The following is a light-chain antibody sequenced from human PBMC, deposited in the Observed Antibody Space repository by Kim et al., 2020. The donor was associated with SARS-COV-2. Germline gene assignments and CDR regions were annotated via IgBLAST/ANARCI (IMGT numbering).Light chain of an antibody. Sequence: GPSITIACTGSRSDVGGYNYVSWYQQHPGQAPKLMIYDVNNRPSGISNRFSGSKSGNTASLTISGLQAEDEADYYCSSYASSISWVFGGGTKVTVL. CDR3: SSYASSISWV. CDR1: RSDVGGYNY. V-gene: IGLV2-14*03. CDR2: DVN. J-gene: IGLJ3*02.